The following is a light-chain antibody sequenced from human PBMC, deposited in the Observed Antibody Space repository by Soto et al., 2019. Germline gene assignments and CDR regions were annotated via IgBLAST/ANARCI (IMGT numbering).Light chain of an antibody. Sequence: EIVMTQSPATLSVSPGERATLSCRASQSVSSNLAWYQKKPGQAPRLLIYGASTRATGIPARFSGSGSGTEFTLTISSLQSEDFAVYYCQQYNNWPGTWTFGQGTKVDIK. CDR1: QSVSSN. J-gene: IGKJ1*01. CDR3: QQYNNWPGTWT. CDR2: GAS. V-gene: IGKV3-15*01.